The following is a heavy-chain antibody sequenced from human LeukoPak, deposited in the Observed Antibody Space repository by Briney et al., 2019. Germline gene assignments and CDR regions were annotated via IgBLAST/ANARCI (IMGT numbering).Heavy chain of an antibody. V-gene: IGHV3-30*18. CDR3: ANDSSSSWFN. CDR1: GFTFSSYG. CDR2: ISYDGSNK. D-gene: IGHD6-13*01. J-gene: IGHJ4*02. Sequence: GGSLRLSCAASGFTFSSYGMHWVRQAPGKGLEWVAVISYDGSNKYYADSVKGRFTISRDNSKNTLYLQMNSLRAEDTAVYYCANDSSSSWFNWGQGTLVTVSS.